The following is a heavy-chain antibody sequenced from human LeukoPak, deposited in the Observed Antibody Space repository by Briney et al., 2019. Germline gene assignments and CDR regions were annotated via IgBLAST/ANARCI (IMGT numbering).Heavy chain of an antibody. V-gene: IGHV3-23*01. CDR1: GFTFSSYW. CDR2: ISGSDGKT. CDR3: AKVGSSNCGGDCYSDY. J-gene: IGHJ4*02. D-gene: IGHD2-21*02. Sequence: GGSLRLSCAASGFTFSSYWMSWVRQAPGKGLEWVSGISGSDGKTYYAASVKGRFTISRDNSKNTLYLQMNSLRAEDTAVYYCAKVGSSNCGGDCYSDYWGQGTLVTVSS.